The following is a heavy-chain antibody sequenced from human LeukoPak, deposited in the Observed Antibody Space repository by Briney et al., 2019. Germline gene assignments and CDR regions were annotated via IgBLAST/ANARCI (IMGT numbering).Heavy chain of an antibody. CDR1: GFTFSSYA. J-gene: IGHJ4*02. Sequence: GGSLRLSCAASGFTFSSYAMGWVRQAPGKGLEWVSAISGSGGSTYYADSVKGRFTISRDNSKNTLYLQMNSLRAEDTAVYYCAKDPNDYGDYVRDYWGQGTLVTVSS. CDR3: AKDPNDYGDYVRDY. D-gene: IGHD4-17*01. CDR2: ISGSGGST. V-gene: IGHV3-23*01.